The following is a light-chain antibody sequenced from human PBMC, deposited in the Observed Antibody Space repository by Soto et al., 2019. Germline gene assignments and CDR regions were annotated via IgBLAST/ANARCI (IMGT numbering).Light chain of an antibody. J-gene: IGLJ1*01. V-gene: IGLV2-14*01. Sequence: QPASVSGSPGQSITISCTGTSNDIGSYNYVSWYQQYPGKAPKLMIFDVSNRPSGVSNRFSGSKSGNTASLTISGLQAEDEADYYCSSYTSSSYTSSTTLYVFGTGTKLTV. CDR1: SNDIGSYNY. CDR3: SSYTSSSYTSSTTLYV. CDR2: DVS.